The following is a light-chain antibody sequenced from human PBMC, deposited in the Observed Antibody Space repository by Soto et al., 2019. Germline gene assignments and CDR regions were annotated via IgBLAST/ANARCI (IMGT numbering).Light chain of an antibody. Sequence: QSALTQPASVSGSPGKSITISCTGTSSDIGGYNYVSWYQQHPGRAPKLVIYEVINRPSGVSSRFSGSKSGNTASLTISGLQADDEAHYYCSSYISTSTFYVFGSGTKLTVL. CDR1: SSDIGGYNY. CDR2: EVI. J-gene: IGLJ1*01. V-gene: IGLV2-14*01. CDR3: SSYISTSTFYV.